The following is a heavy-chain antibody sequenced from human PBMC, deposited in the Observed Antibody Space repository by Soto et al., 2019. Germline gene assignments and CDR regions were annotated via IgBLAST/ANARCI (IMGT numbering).Heavy chain of an antibody. CDR3: ARGPHYYDSSGLDY. J-gene: IGHJ4*02. CDR1: GGTFSSYA. D-gene: IGHD3-22*01. CDR2: IIPIFGTA. Sequence: QVQLVQSGAEVKKPGSSVKVSCKASGGTFSSYAISWVRQAPGQGLEWMGGIIPIFGTANYAQKFQGRVTITADESMSTAYMELSSLRSEDTAVYYCARGPHYYDSSGLDYWGQGTLVTVSS. V-gene: IGHV1-69*01.